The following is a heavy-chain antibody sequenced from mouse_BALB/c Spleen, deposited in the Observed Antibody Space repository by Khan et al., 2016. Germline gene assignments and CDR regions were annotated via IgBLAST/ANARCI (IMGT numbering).Heavy chain of an antibody. V-gene: IGHV5-4*02. Sequence: EVELVESGGGLVKPGGSLKLSCAASGFTFSDYYMYWVRQTPEKRLEWVATISDGGSYTYSPDSVKGRFNISRDNAKNNLYLQMSSLKSEDTAMYYCAREGLRRGFAYWGQGTLVTVSA. CDR1: GFTFSDYY. CDR2: ISDGGSYT. CDR3: AREGLRRGFAY. D-gene: IGHD2-4*01. J-gene: IGHJ3*01.